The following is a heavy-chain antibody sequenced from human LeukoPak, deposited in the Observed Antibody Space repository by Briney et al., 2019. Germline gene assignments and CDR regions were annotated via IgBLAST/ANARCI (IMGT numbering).Heavy chain of an antibody. D-gene: IGHD3-22*01. CDR1: GGSISSYY. V-gene: IGHV4-59*12. CDR3: ARDKRVDYYDSSGYDD. CDR2: IYYSGST. Sequence: PSETLSLTCTVSGGSISSYYWSWIRQPPGKRLEWIGHIYYSGSTYYNPSLKSRVTISVDTSKNQFSLKLSSVTAADTAVYYCARDKRVDYYDSSGYDDWGQGTLVTVSS. J-gene: IGHJ4*02.